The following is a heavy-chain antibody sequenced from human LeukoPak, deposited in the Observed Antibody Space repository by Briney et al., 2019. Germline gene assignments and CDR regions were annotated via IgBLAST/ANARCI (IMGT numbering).Heavy chain of an antibody. Sequence: SETLSLTCTVSGGSISNTAYYWGWIRQSPGKGLEWIAIIHYNGATYYNPSRRSRVIIPAATSKNQFSLTLNSVAAADTAVYYCARLPLLPYSSGYYDYWGQGTLVTVSS. CDR3: ARLPLLPYSSGYYDY. CDR1: GGSISNTAYY. D-gene: IGHD6-19*01. V-gene: IGHV4-39*01. J-gene: IGHJ4*02. CDR2: IHYNGAT.